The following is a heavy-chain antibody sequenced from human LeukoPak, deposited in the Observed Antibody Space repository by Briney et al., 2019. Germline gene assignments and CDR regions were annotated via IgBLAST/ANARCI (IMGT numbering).Heavy chain of an antibody. CDR2: INSDGSWT. Sequence: GGSLRLSCAASGNFWMHWVRQAPGKGLVWVSHINSDGSWTGYADSVKGRFTISKDNAKNMVYLHMNSLRVDDTAVYYCVSFYETYWGRGTLVTVSS. CDR3: VSFYETY. D-gene: IGHD2-2*01. J-gene: IGHJ4*02. V-gene: IGHV3-74*01. CDR1: GNFW.